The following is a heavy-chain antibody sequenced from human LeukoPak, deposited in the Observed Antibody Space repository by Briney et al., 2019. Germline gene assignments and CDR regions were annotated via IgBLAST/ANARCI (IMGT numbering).Heavy chain of an antibody. Sequence: GGSLPLSCAASGFTFSNYDMHWVRQAPGKGLEWVAVISYDGSNRYYADSVNGRFTISRDNSKNTLYLQMNRLRAEDTAVYYCANIPEEVVAATGTGHFDYWGQATLV. V-gene: IGHV3-30*18. CDR1: GFTFSNYD. CDR3: ANIPEEVVAATGTGHFDY. J-gene: IGHJ4*02. D-gene: IGHD2-15*01. CDR2: ISYDGSNR.